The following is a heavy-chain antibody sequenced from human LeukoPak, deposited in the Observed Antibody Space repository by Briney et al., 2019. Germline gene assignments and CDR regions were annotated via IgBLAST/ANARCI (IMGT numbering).Heavy chain of an antibody. D-gene: IGHD6-6*01. Sequence: SETLSLTCTVSGGSISSYYWSWIRQPAGKGLELIGRIYSSRSTNYRPSLKSRVTMSLDTPKNQFSLKLSSATAADTAVYYCAREGHLVLGSHEYWGQGTLVTVSS. CDR1: GGSISSYY. J-gene: IGHJ4*02. CDR2: IYSSRST. V-gene: IGHV4-4*07. CDR3: AREGHLVLGSHEY.